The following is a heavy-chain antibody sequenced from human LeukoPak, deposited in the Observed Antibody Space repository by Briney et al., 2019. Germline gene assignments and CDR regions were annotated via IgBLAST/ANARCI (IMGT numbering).Heavy chain of an antibody. CDR3: ARDRGVVGLFDP. J-gene: IGHJ5*02. Sequence: GGSLRLSCAASGFTFSNYWMSWVRQAPGKGLEWVANIKEDGSEKYYVDSVKGRFTIFRDNAKNSLYLQMNTLRGEDTAAYYCARDRGVVGLFDPWGQGTLVTVSS. D-gene: IGHD2-15*01. V-gene: IGHV3-7*01. CDR1: GFTFSNYW. CDR2: IKEDGSEK.